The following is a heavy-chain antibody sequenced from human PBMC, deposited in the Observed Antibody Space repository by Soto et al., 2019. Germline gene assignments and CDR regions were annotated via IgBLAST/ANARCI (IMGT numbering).Heavy chain of an antibody. Sequence: LRLSCAASGFTFSTFPMSWVRQAPGKWLEWVSAIGDSGSGTYYADSVKGRFTISRDNSKNTLYLQMNSLRAEDTALYYCAKHIIPRPPDYCYGMDVWGQGTTVTVSS. D-gene: IGHD3-3*01. CDR2: IGDSGSGT. CDR3: AKHIIPRPPDYCYGMDV. V-gene: IGHV3-23*01. J-gene: IGHJ6*02. CDR1: GFTFSTFP.